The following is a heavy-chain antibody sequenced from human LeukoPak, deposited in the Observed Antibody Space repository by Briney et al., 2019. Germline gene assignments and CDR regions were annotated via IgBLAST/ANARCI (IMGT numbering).Heavy chain of an antibody. CDR1: GGSISSGGYY. J-gene: IGHJ4*02. CDR3: AREGSSYAIDY. CDR2: IYYSGST. D-gene: IGHD2-2*01. Sequence: SETLSLTCTVSGGSISSGGYYWSWIRQHPGKGLEWTGYIYYSGSTYYNPSLKSRVTISVDTSKNQFSLKLSSVTAADTAVYYCAREGSSYAIDYWGQGTLVTVSS. V-gene: IGHV4-31*03.